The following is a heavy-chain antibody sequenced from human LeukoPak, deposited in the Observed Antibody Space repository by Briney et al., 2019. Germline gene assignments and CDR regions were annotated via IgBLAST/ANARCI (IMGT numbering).Heavy chain of an antibody. Sequence: ASVKVSCKASGYTFTVYYMHWVRQAPGQGLEWMGWINPNSGGTSYAQKFQGRVTMTRDTSISTAYMELSRLRSDDTGVYYCARGAAYQLLLGYWGQGTLVTVSS. CDR3: ARGAAYQLLLGY. D-gene: IGHD2-2*01. CDR1: GYTFTVYY. J-gene: IGHJ4*02. V-gene: IGHV1-2*02. CDR2: INPNSGGT.